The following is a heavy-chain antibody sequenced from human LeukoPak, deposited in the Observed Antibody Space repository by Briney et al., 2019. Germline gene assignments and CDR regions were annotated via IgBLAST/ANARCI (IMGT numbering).Heavy chain of an antibody. CDR2: ISGSGGST. CDR3: AKLPSGYYGSGSYYKARIDY. CDR1: GFTVSSNY. J-gene: IGHJ4*02. Sequence: GGTLRLSCAASGFTVSSNYMNWVRQAPGKGLEWVSAISGSGGSTYYADSVKGRFTISRDNSKNTLYLQMNSLRAEDTAVYYCAKLPSGYYGSGSYYKARIDYWGQGTLVTVSS. V-gene: IGHV3-23*01. D-gene: IGHD3-10*01.